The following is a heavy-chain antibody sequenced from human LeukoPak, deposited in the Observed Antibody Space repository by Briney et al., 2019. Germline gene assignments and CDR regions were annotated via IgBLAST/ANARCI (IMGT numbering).Heavy chain of an antibody. CDR1: GYTFTSYG. J-gene: IGHJ4*02. CDR3: ARDQWSIAVAGKFDY. Sequence: GASVKVSCKASGYTFTSYGISWVRQAPGQGLEWMGWISAYNGNTNYAQKLQGRVTVTTDTSTSTAYMELRSLRSDDTAVYYCARDQWSIAVAGKFDYWGQGTLVTVSS. D-gene: IGHD6-19*01. V-gene: IGHV1-18*01. CDR2: ISAYNGNT.